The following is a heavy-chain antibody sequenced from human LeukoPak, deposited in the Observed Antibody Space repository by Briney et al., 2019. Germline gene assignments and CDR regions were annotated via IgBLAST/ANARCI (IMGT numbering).Heavy chain of an antibody. V-gene: IGHV3-23*01. D-gene: IGHD5-24*01. CDR2: ISGSGDST. CDR1: GFIFTSYA. Sequence: PGGSLRLSCAASGFIFTSYAMTWVRQAPGKGLEWVSGISGSGDSTYYADSVKGRFTISRDNSKNTLYLQMNSLRAEDTAVYYCAKGATCPDYWGQGTLVTVSS. CDR3: AKGATCPDY. J-gene: IGHJ4*02.